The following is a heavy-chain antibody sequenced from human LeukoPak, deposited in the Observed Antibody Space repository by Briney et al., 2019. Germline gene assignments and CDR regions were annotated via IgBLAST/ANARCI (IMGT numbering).Heavy chain of an antibody. V-gene: IGHV3-48*02. CDR3: VAGTELVY. CDR2: ISSTTTIT. J-gene: IGHJ4*02. Sequence: GGSLRLSCAASGFTFSSYAMHWVRKAPGKGLEWISYISSTTTITYYADSVKGRFTISRDNAKNSLYLQMNSLRDEATAVYYCVAGTELVYWGQGTLVTASS. D-gene: IGHD6-19*01. CDR1: GFTFSSYA.